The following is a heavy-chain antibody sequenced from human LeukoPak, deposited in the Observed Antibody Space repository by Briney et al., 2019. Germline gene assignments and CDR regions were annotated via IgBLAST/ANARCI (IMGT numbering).Heavy chain of an antibody. CDR3: AKSPSTVTSKSLDY. J-gene: IGHJ4*02. CDR1: GFSFNIYA. CDR2: ISGTGSNT. Sequence: GGSLRLSCAASGFSFNIYAMTWVRQAPGRGLEWVSTISGTGSNTYYTDSVKGRFTISRDTSKNTLYLQMNSLRADDTAIYYCAKSPSTVTSKSLDYWGQGTRVTVSS. V-gene: IGHV3-23*01. D-gene: IGHD4-17*01.